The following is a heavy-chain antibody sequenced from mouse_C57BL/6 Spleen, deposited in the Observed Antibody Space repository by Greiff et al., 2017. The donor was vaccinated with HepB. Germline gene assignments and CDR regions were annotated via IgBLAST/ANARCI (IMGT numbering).Heavy chain of an antibody. CDR1: GYTFTSYF. D-gene: IGHD2-1*01. V-gene: IGHV1-64*01. CDR3: AREGIYYGNSYAMDY. CDR2: IPPNSGST. Sequence: QVQLQQPGAELVKPGASVKLSCKASGYTFTSYFMHWVPQSPGQGLEWIGMIPPNSGSTHYTENFKSKATLTVAKSSSTAYLQLNSLTSEDSAVYYCAREGIYYGNSYAMDYWGQGTSVTVSS. J-gene: IGHJ4*01.